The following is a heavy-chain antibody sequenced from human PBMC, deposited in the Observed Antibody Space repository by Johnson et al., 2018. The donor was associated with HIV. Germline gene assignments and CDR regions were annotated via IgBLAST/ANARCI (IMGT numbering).Heavy chain of an antibody. CDR2: IWSDGSNK. J-gene: IGHJ3*02. Sequence: VQLVESGGGVVQPGRSLRLSCTASGFTFSSYGIHWVRQAPGKGLEWVALIWSDGSNKYYADSVKGRFTISRDNSKNTLYLQMNSLRAEDTAVYYCAKDLFTEREDDAFDIWGQGTMVTVSS. CDR1: GFTFSSYG. V-gene: IGHV3-33*06. CDR3: AKDLFTEREDDAFDI. D-gene: IGHD1-26*01.